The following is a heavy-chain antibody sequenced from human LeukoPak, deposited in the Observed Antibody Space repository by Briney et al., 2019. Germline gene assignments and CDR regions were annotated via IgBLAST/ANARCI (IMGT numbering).Heavy chain of an antibody. CDR3: ARDPPYDFWSGYSSVDWYFDL. J-gene: IGHJ2*01. D-gene: IGHD3-3*01. V-gene: IGHV3-23*01. CDR2: ISNNGGYT. CDR1: GFTFSSSA. Sequence: GGSLRLSCAASGFTFSSSAMSWVRQAPGKGLEWVSAISNNGGYTYYADSVKGRFTISRDNAKNSLYLQMNSLRAEDTAVYYCARDPPYDFWSGYSSVDWYFDLWGRGTLVTVSS.